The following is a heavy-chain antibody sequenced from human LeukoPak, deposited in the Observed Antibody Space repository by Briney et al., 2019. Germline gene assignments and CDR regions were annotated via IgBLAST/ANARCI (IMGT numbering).Heavy chain of an antibody. Sequence: EGSLRLSCAASGFTFSDYYMSWIRQAPGKGLEWVSYISSGSSTIFYADSVKGRFTVSRDNSRNTLFLLMTSLRAEDSALYYCAKDAISSLAVRRFDLWGQGTLVTVSS. V-gene: IGHV3-11*01. CDR2: ISSGSSTI. CDR3: AKDAISSLAVRRFDL. D-gene: IGHD6-6*01. CDR1: GFTFSDYY. J-gene: IGHJ4*02.